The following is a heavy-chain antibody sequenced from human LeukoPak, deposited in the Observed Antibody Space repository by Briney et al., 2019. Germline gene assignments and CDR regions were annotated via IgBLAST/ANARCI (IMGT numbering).Heavy chain of an antibody. J-gene: IGHJ6*02. D-gene: IGHD2-15*01. V-gene: IGHV4-59*01. CDR3: ARDRYCSGGSCYSNYYYYGMDV. CDR1: GGSISSYY. CDR2: IYYSGST. Sequence: SGTLSLTCTVSGGSISSYYWSWIRQPPGKGLEWIGSIYYSGSTNYNPSLKSRVTISVDTSKNQFSLKLSSVTAADTAVYYCARDRYCSGGSCYSNYYYYGMDVWGQGTTVTVSS.